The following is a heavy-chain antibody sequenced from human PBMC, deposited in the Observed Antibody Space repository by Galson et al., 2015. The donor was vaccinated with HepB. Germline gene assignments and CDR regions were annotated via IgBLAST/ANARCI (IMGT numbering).Heavy chain of an antibody. CDR2: ITAHRGNT. J-gene: IGHJ3*02. CDR3: ARVLQPFYGFDI. CDR1: GYTFTSYD. D-gene: IGHD2-15*01. V-gene: IGHV1-18*04. Sequence: SVKVSCKASGYTFTSYDITWVRQAPGQGLEWMGWITAHRGNTYYTRKLHGRVTMTTDTSTSTAYMELRSLGSDDTAVYYCARVLQPFYGFDIWGQGTKVTVSP.